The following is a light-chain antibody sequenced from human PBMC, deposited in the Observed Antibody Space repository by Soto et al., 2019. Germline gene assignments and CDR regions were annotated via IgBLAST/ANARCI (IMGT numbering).Light chain of an antibody. V-gene: IGKV3-20*01. CDR2: DAS. CDR1: QSVSSSY. CDR3: QQYGRSRT. J-gene: IGKJ1*01. Sequence: DIVLTQSPGTLSLSPGERATLSCRASQSVSSSYLAWYQQRPGQAPRLLIYDASSRATGIPDRFSGSGSGTDFTLSISRLEPEDFAVYYCQQYGRSRTFGQGTRVEI.